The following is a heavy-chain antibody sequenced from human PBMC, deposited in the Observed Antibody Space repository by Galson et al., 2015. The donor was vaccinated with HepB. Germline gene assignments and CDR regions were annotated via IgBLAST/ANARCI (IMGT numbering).Heavy chain of an antibody. CDR3: AREATYYDFWSGFHY. D-gene: IGHD3-3*01. Sequence: VKVSCKASGGTFSSYAISWVRQAPGQGLEWMGGIIPIFGTANYAQKFQGRVTITADESTSTAYMELSSLRSEDTAVYYCAREATYYDFWSGFHYWGQGTLVTVSS. V-gene: IGHV1-69*13. J-gene: IGHJ4*02. CDR1: GGTFSSYA. CDR2: IIPIFGTA.